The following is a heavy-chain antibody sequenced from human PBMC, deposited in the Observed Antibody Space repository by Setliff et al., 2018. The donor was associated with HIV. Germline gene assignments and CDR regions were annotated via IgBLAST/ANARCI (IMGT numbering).Heavy chain of an antibody. J-gene: IGHJ4*02. D-gene: IGHD3-16*01. CDR3: ARRPGGITRARLDN. CDR1: GESFSRYY. CDR2: INHSAFT. Sequence: PSETLSLTCAVYGESFSRYYFTWIRQAPGRGLEWIGEINHSAFTKYNPSLASRVTMSIDTSKNQFSLLLSSVTAADTAMYFCARRPGGITRARLDNWGQGTLVTV. V-gene: IGHV4-34*01.